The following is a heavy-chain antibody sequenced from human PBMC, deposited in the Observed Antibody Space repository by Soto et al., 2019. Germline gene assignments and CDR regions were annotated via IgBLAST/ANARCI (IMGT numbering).Heavy chain of an antibody. CDR2: IRSQPYGGTA. Sequence: EVYLVESGGGLVEPGRSLRLSCTASGFPFGNFLMSWFRQAPGKGMEWVGFIRSQPYGGTAEYAASVRGRFTISRDDSKGIAYLQMNSLKTEDSGVYYCIGSFNFWGQGTLVTVSS. J-gene: IGHJ4*02. D-gene: IGHD3-10*01. V-gene: IGHV3-49*03. CDR3: IGSFNF. CDR1: GFPFGNFL.